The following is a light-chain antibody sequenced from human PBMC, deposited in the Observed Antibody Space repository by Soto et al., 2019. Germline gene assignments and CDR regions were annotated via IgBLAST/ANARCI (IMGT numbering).Light chain of an antibody. Sequence: EIVMTQSPATLSVSQGERATLSCRASQSVSSSLAWYQQKPGQAPRLLIYGASTRATGIPARFSGSGSGTEFTLTISSLQSEDFAVYYCQQYNSWPWTFGQGTKVDIK. CDR1: QSVSSS. J-gene: IGKJ1*01. CDR3: QQYNSWPWT. CDR2: GAS. V-gene: IGKV3-15*01.